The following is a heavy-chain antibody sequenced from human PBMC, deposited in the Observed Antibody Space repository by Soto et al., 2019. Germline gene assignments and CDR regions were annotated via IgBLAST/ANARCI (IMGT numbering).Heavy chain of an antibody. V-gene: IGHV3-23*01. D-gene: IGHD3-22*01. J-gene: IGHJ3*02. Sequence: EVQLLESGGGLVQPGGSLRVSCAASGFAFSSFAMTWVRQAPGKGLECVSAIGSGGVKTFYADSVKGRFTISRDDSKNTLFLQMNSLRAEDTAVYYCAKYYYDNTGSRGAYDIWGQGTMVTVSS. CDR3: AKYYYDNTGSRGAYDI. CDR1: GFAFSSFA. CDR2: IGSGGVKT.